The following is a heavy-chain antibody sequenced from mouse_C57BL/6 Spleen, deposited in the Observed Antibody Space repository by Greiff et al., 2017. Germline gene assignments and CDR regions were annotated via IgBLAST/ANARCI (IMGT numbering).Heavy chain of an antibody. CDR3: AGGEGYYEGYYAMDY. D-gene: IGHD2-3*01. V-gene: IGHV1-53*01. Sequence: VQLQQPGTELVKPGASVKLSCKASGYTFTRYWMHWVKQRPGQGLEWIGNINPSNGGTNYNEKFKSKATLTVDKSSSTAYMQLSSLTSEDSAVXYCAGGEGYYEGYYAMDYWGQGTSVTVSA. CDR1: GYTFTRYW. J-gene: IGHJ4*01. CDR2: INPSNGGT.